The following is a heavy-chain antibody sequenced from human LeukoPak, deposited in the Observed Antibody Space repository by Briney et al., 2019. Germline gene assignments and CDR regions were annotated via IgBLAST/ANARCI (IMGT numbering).Heavy chain of an antibody. CDR2: INPNSGGT. CDR1: GYTFTGYY. CDR3: ARDRNSIYCSSTSWYTSWFDP. D-gene: IGHD2-2*02. Sequence: ASVKVSCKASGYTFTGYYMHWVRQAPGQGLEWMGWINPNSGGTNYAQKFQGRVTMTRDTSISTAYMELSRLRSDDTAVYYCARDRNSIYCSSTSWYTSWFDPWGQGTLVTVSS. J-gene: IGHJ5*02. V-gene: IGHV1-2*02.